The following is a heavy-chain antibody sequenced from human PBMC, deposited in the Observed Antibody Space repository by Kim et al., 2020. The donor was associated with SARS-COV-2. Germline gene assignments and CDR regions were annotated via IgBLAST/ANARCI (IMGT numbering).Heavy chain of an antibody. Sequence: DYAGSGKSRITINPDTSKHRCSLQLNSVTPEDTAVYYCARDEAARYYFDYWGQGTLVTVSS. V-gene: IGHV6-1*01. J-gene: IGHJ4*02. D-gene: IGHD6-13*01. CDR3: ARDEAARYYFDY.